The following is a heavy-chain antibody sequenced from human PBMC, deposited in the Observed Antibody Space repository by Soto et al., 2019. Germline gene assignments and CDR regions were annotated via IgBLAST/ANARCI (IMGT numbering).Heavy chain of an antibody. V-gene: IGHV1-18*01. CDR3: ARDRSSLYLVVVAATPGQNDAFDI. D-gene: IGHD2-15*01. J-gene: IGHJ3*02. CDR1: GYTFTSYG. Sequence: ASVKVSCKASGYTFTSYGISWVRQAPGQGLEWMGWISAYNGNTNYAQKLQGRVTMTTDTSTSTAYMELRSLRSDDTAVYYCARDRSSLYLVVVAATPGQNDAFDIWGQGTMVTVSS. CDR2: ISAYNGNT.